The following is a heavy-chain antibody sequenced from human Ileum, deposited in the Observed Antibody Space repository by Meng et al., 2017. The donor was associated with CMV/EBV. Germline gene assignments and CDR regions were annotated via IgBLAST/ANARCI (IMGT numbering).Heavy chain of an antibody. CDR1: GFTFSDYY. J-gene: IGHJ4*02. CDR2: INYSGSTT. Sequence: SCAASGFTFSDYYMSWIRQAPGKGLEWVSSINYSGSTTYYADSVKGRFTISRDNTKNSLYLQMNSLRAEDTAVYYCARPYQMLTTWGQGTLVTVSS. D-gene: IGHD2-2*01. CDR3: ARPYQMLTT. V-gene: IGHV3-11*01.